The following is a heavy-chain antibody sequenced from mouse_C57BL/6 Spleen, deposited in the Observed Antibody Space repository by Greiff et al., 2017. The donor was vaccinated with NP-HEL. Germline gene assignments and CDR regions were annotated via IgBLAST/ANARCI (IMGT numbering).Heavy chain of an antibody. V-gene: IGHV1-53*01. D-gene: IGHD1-1*01. CDR1: GYTFTSYW. Sequence: QVQLQQPGTELVKPGASVKLSCKASGYTFTSYWMHWVKQRPGQGLEWIGNINPSNGGTNYNEKFKSKATLTVDKSSSTAYMQLSSLTSEDSAVYYCARAWLGTVVPYYYAMDYWGQGTSVTVSS. CDR3: ARAWLGTVVPYYYAMDY. J-gene: IGHJ4*01. CDR2: INPSNGGT.